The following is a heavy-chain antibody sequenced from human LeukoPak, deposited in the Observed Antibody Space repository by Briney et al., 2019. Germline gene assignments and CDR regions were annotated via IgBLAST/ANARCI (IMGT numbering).Heavy chain of an antibody. V-gene: IGHV1-69*05. D-gene: IGHD3-10*01. Sequence: SVKVSCKASGGTFSVYAISGVRQAPGQGREWMGGIIPIFGTANYAQKIQGRVTITTDESTSTAYMELRSLRSEDTVVYYCARVSVGYGSGSYFTLDYWGQGTLVTVPS. CDR2: IIPIFGTA. CDR3: ARVSVGYGSGSYFTLDY. CDR1: GGTFSVYA. J-gene: IGHJ4*02.